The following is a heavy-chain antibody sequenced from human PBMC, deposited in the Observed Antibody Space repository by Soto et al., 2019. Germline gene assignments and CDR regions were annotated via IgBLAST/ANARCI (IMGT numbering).Heavy chain of an antibody. D-gene: IGHD5-12*01. CDR1: GYTFTSYA. Sequence: ASVKVSCKASGYTFTSYAMHWVRQAPGQRLEWMGWINAGNGNTKYSQKFQGRVTITRDTSASTAYMELSSLRSEDTAVYYCARALDSGYDSARNEIDYWGQGTLVTVSS. V-gene: IGHV1-3*01. CDR3: ARALDSGYDSARNEIDY. J-gene: IGHJ4*02. CDR2: INAGNGNT.